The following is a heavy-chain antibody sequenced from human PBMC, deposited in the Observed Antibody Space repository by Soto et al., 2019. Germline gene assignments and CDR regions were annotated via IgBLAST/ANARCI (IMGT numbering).Heavy chain of an antibody. D-gene: IGHD1-26*01. CDR3: ARASREILN. CDR1: GFIFSDYY. Sequence: QVQLVESGGGVVQPERSLRLSCAASGFIFSDYYMSWIRQAPGKGLEWVSYISSSSSYANYADSVKGRFTISRDNAKNSLYLQMNSLRVEDTAVYYCARASREILNWGQGTLVTVSS. V-gene: IGHV3-11*06. J-gene: IGHJ4*02. CDR2: ISSSSSYA.